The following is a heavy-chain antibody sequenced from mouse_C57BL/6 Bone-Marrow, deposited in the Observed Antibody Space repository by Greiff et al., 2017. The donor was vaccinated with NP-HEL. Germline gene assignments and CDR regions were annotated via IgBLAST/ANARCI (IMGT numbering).Heavy chain of an antibody. CDR1: GYSITSGYY. J-gene: IGHJ1*03. Sequence: DVKLQESGPGLVKPSQSLSLTCSVTGYSITSGYYWNWIRQFPGNKLEWMGYISYDGSNNYNPTLKNRISITRDTSKNQFFLKLNSVTTEDTATYYCAREGGYWYFGVWGTGTTVTVSS. CDR2: ISYDGSN. V-gene: IGHV3-6*01. CDR3: AREGGYWYFGV.